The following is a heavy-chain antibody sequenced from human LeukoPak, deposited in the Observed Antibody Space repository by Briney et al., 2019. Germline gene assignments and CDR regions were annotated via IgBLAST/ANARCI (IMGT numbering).Heavy chain of an antibody. CDR2: IYTSGST. CDR3: AGGYYYDSSGYYGRQDGFDP. CDR1: GGSISSGSYY. J-gene: IGHJ5*02. D-gene: IGHD3-22*01. V-gene: IGHV4-61*02. Sequence: SQTLSLTCTVSGGSISSGSYYWSWIRQPAGKGLEWIVRIYTSGSTNYNPSLKSRVTKTVYTAKNQFSRKLSSVTAADTAVYYCAGGYYYDSSGYYGRQDGFDPWGQGTLVTVSS.